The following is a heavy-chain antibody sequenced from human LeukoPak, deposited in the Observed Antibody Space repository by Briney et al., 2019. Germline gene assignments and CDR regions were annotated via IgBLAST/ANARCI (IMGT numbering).Heavy chain of an antibody. V-gene: IGHV3-23*01. J-gene: IGHJ3*02. Sequence: PGGSLRLSCAASGFTFSSYAMSWVRQAPGKGLEGVSAISGSGGSTYYADSVKGRFTISRDNSKNTLYLQMNSLRAEDTAVYYCAKDMIGSFQAFDIWGQGTMVTVSS. CDR3: AKDMIGSFQAFDI. CDR2: ISGSGGST. CDR1: GFTFSSYA. D-gene: IGHD3-16*01.